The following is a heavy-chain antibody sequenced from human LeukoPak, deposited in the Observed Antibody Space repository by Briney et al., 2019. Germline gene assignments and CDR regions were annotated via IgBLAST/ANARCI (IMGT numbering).Heavy chain of an antibody. CDR2: IYSGGST. CDR1: GFTVSSNY. J-gene: IGHJ4*02. D-gene: IGHD3-3*01. CDR3: AREASGYYRDS. Sequence: GGSLRLSCAASGFTVSSNYMSWVRQAPGKGLEWVSVIYSGGSTYYADSVKGRFTISRDNSKNTLYLQMNSLRAEDTAVYYCAREASGYYRDSWGQGTLVTVSS. V-gene: IGHV3-66*01.